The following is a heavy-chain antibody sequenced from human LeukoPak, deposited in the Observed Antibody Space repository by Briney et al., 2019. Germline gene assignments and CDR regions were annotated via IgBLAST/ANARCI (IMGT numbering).Heavy chain of an antibody. D-gene: IGHD2-2*01. CDR3: ARVYCSSTTCYAGFDY. V-gene: IGHV3-30*03. CDR2: ISYDGSNK. CDR1: GFTFSSYS. Sequence: GGSLRLSCAASGFTFSSYSMNWVRQTPGKGLEWVAVISYDGSNKYYADSVKGRFTISRDNSENTQYLQMNSLRPEDTAVYYCARVYCSSTTCYAGFDYWGQGTLVTVSS. J-gene: IGHJ4*02.